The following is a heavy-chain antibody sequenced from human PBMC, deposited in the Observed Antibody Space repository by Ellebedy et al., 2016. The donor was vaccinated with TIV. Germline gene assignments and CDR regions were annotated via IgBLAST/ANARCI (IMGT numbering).Heavy chain of an antibody. V-gene: IGHV4-4*02. CDR1: GDSITSSNW. CDR2: VFRTGST. Sequence: SETLSLXXAVSGDSITSSNWWRWVRQPPGKGLEWIGEVFRTGSTSYNPSLKSRVTMSVDKSKNQFSLMLTSVTAADTAVYYCARQPKAAATSLDIWGLGTMVTVSS. D-gene: IGHD6-13*01. CDR3: ARQPKAAATSLDI. J-gene: IGHJ3*02.